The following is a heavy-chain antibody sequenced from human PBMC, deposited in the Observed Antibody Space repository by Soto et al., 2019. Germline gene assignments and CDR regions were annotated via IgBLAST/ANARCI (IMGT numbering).Heavy chain of an antibody. Sequence: PGGSLRLSCVASGFAFTRHWMSWVRQAPGKGLEWVANIEEEGSEKYYGNSVRGRFTISRDNARNLLYLQMTSLRAEDTAVYYCARDLDSGRYYFDYLGQGS. V-gene: IGHV3-7*01. J-gene: IGHJ4*02. CDR3: ARDLDSGRYYFDY. CDR2: IEEEGSEK. CDR1: GFAFTRHW. D-gene: IGHD3-22*01.